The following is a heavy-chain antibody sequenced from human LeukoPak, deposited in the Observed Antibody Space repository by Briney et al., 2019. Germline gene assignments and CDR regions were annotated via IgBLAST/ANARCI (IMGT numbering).Heavy chain of an antibody. CDR3: VRAGADYDSGGYDSYDAFDI. Sequence: SGGSLRLSCAASGFTFSSYAMSWVRQAPGKGLEWVSAISGSGGSTYCADSVKGRFTISRDNSKNTLYLQMNSLRAEDTAVYYCVRAGADYDSGGYDSYDAFDIWGQGTKVTVSS. J-gene: IGHJ3*02. D-gene: IGHD3-22*01. CDR1: GFTFSSYA. V-gene: IGHV3-23*01. CDR2: ISGSGGST.